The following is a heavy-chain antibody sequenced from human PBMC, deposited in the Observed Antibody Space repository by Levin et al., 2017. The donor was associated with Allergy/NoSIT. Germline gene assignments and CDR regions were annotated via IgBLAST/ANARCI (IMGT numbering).Heavy chain of an antibody. Sequence: GESLKISCAASGFTFSSYSMNWVRQAPGKGLEWVSSISSSSSYIYYADSVKGRFTISRDNAKNSLYLQMNSLRAEDTAVYYCARDDSSMYSSGRVGFCFDYWGQGTLVTVSS. CDR1: GFTFSSYS. J-gene: IGHJ4*02. CDR3: ARDDSSMYSSGRVGFCFDY. D-gene: IGHD6-19*01. V-gene: IGHV3-21*01. CDR2: ISSSSSYI.